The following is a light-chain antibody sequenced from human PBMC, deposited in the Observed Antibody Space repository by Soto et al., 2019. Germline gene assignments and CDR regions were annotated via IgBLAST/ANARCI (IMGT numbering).Light chain of an antibody. CDR2: LEGSGSY. J-gene: IGLJ3*02. CDR1: SGHRSYI. V-gene: IGLV4-60*02. CDR3: ETWDFNTRV. Sequence: QSVLTQSSSASASLGSSVKLTCTLSSGHRSYIIAWHQQQPGKAPRYLMKLEGSGSYNRGSGVPDRFSGSSSGADRYLTISNLQFEDEADYYCETWDFNTRVFGGGTKLTVL.